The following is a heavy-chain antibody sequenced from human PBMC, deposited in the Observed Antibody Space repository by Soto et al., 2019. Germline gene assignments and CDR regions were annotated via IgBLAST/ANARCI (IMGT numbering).Heavy chain of an antibody. V-gene: IGHV1-18*01. CDR3: ARDRFDWFLPNWFDP. CDR1: GYTFTSYG. CDR2: ISAYNGNT. J-gene: IGHJ5*02. D-gene: IGHD3-9*01. Sequence: ASVKVSCKASGYTFTSYGISWVRQAPGQGLEWMGWISAYNGNTNYAQKLQGRVTMTTDTSTSTAYTELRSLRSDDTAVYYCARDRFDWFLPNWFDPWGQGSLVTVSS.